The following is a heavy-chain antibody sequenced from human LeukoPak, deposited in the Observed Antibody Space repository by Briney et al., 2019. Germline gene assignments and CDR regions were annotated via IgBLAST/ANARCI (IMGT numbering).Heavy chain of an antibody. J-gene: IGHJ4*02. D-gene: IGHD7-27*01. CDR2: IYTSGST. CDR3: ARGPHYALGIYFDY. Sequence: PSGTLSLTCTVSGGSISSYYWSWIRRPAGKGLEWIGRIYTSGSTNYNPSLKSRVTMSVDTSKNQFSLKLSSVTSADTAVYYCARGPHYALGIYFDYWGQGTLVTVSS. V-gene: IGHV4-4*07. CDR1: GGSISSYY.